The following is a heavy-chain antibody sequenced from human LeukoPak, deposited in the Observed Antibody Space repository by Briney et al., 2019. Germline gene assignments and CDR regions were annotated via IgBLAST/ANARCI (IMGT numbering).Heavy chain of an antibody. CDR1: GYTFTGYY. J-gene: IGHJ4*02. CDR2: INPNSGGT. CDR3: ARVFRQLWLGFDY. V-gene: IGHV1-2*02. Sequence: ASVKVSCKASGYTFTGYYMHWARQAPGQGLEWMGWINPNSGGTNYAQKFRGRVTMTRDTSISTAYMELSRLRSDDTAVYYCARVFRQLWLGFDYWGQGTLVTVSS. D-gene: IGHD5-18*01.